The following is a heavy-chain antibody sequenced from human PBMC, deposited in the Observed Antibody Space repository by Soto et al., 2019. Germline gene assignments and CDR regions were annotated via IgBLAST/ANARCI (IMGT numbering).Heavy chain of an antibody. D-gene: IGHD1-1*01. CDR1: GFTFSSYA. Sequence: PGESLKISCAASGFTFSSYAMHWVRQAPGKGLEWVAVISYDGSTYYADSVKGRFTVSRDNSKNTLYLQMNSLRAEDTALYYCTLQLSGPYWGQGTLVTVSS. CDR2: ISYDGST. J-gene: IGHJ4*02. CDR3: TLQLSGPY. V-gene: IGHV3-30-3*01.